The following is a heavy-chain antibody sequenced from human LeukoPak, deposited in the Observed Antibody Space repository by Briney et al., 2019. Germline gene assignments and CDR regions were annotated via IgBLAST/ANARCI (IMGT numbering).Heavy chain of an antibody. CDR1: GGSISTYY. Sequence: PSETLSLTCTVSGGSISTYYWSWIRRPPGKGLEWIAYIHASGPTNYNPSLKSRITISVDTSKNQFSLKLSSVTAADTPVYYCARHDAGIAARRFDTWGQGTLVTVSS. CDR3: ARHDAGIAARRFDT. CDR2: IHASGPT. V-gene: IGHV4-4*09. J-gene: IGHJ4*02. D-gene: IGHD6-6*01.